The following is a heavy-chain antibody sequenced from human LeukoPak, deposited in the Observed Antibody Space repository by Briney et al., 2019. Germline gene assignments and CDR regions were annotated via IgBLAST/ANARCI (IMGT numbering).Heavy chain of an antibody. CDR1: GGSFSDYY. CDR3: ARGCMNDFWSGYPYNWFDP. V-gene: IGHV4-34*01. CDR2: INHSGST. D-gene: IGHD3-3*01. J-gene: IGHJ5*02. Sequence: SETLSLTCAVYGGSFSDYYWSWIRQPPGKGLEWMGEINHSGSTNYNPSLKSRVTISVDTSKNQFSLKLSSVTAADTAVYYCARGCMNDFWSGYPYNWFDPWGQGTLVTVSS.